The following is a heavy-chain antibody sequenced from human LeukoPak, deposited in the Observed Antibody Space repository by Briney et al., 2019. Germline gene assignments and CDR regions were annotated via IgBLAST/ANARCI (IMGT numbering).Heavy chain of an antibody. J-gene: IGHJ5*02. Sequence: GASVKVSCKASGYTFTGYHMHWVRQAPGQGLEWMGRINPNSGGTNYAQKFQGRVTMTRDTSISTAYMELSRLRSDDTAVYYCAREGRSWTSNWFDPWGQGTLVTVSS. CDR2: INPNSGGT. D-gene: IGHD6-13*01. CDR1: GYTFTGYH. V-gene: IGHV1-2*06. CDR3: AREGRSWTSNWFDP.